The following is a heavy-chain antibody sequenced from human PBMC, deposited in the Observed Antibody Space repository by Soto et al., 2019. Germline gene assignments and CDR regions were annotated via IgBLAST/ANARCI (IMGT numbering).Heavy chain of an antibody. Sequence: EVQLVESGGGLVQPGGSLRLSCAASGFTLSGYWMHWVRQAPGKGLVWVSRINADGSSTSYADSVKGRFTISRDNAKDRLYLQMSSLRADDTGVYYCARDPFSWDYFDDWGQGARVTVSS. CDR2: INADGSST. CDR3: ARDPFSWDYFDD. CDR1: GFTLSGYW. V-gene: IGHV3-74*01. D-gene: IGHD3-16*01. J-gene: IGHJ4*02.